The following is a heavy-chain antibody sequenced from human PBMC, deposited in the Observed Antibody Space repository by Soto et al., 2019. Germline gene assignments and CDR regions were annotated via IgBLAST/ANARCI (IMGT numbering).Heavy chain of an antibody. D-gene: IGHD3-22*01. Sequence: NPSETLSLTCTVSGGSISSSSYYWGWIRQPPGKGLEWIGSIYYSGSTYYNPSLKSRVTISVDTSKNQFSLKLSSVTAADTAVYYCARTGVRIAVAGDYYDSSGYYYYWGQGTLVTVSS. CDR1: GGSISSSSYY. CDR2: IYYSGST. CDR3: ARTGVRIAVAGDYYDSSGYYYY. J-gene: IGHJ4*02. V-gene: IGHV4-39*01.